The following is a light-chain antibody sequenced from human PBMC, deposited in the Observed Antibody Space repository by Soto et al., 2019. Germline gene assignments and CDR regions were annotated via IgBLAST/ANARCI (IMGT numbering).Light chain of an antibody. CDR1: SGHNSYA. CDR3: QTWSKAIRV. Sequence: QLVLTQPPSASASLGASVKLTCTLSSGHNSYAIAWHQQQPEKGPRYLMKLNSDGSHSKGDGIPDRFSGSSSGAERYLTISSLQSEDEADYYCQTWSKAIRVFGGGSKRTVL. CDR2: LNSDGSH. J-gene: IGLJ3*02. V-gene: IGLV4-69*01.